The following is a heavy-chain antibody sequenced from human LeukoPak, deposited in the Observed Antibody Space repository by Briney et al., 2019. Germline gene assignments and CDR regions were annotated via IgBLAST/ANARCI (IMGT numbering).Heavy chain of an antibody. CDR1: GFTFSSYG. CDR2: IRYDGSNK. J-gene: IGHJ4*02. D-gene: IGHD1-26*01. Sequence: GGSLRLSCAASGFTFSSYGMHWVRQAPGKGLEWVAFIRYDGSNKYYADSVKGRFTISRDNSKNTLYLQMNSLRAEDTAVYYCAKDMGGSYWVNYFDYWGQGTLVTVSS. CDR3: AKDMGGSYWVNYFDY. V-gene: IGHV3-30*02.